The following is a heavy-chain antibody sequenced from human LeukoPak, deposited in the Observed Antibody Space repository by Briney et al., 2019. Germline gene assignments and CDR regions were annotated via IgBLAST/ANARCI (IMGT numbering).Heavy chain of an antibody. Sequence: GGSLRLSCAASGFTFSSYGMHWVRQAPGKGLEWVAVIWYDGSNEYCADSVKGRFTISRDNSKNTLSLQMHSLRAEDTAMYYCARDSSPQYYFDYWGQGTLVTVSS. J-gene: IGHJ4*02. V-gene: IGHV3-33*01. CDR1: GFTFSSYG. CDR3: ARDSSPQYYFDY. CDR2: IWYDGSNE. D-gene: IGHD2-15*01.